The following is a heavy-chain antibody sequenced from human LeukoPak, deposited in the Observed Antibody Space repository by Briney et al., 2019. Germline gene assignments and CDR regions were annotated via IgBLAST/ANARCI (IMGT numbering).Heavy chain of an antibody. CDR3: ARSVGVISISINWFDH. J-gene: IGHJ5*02. CDR2: LYYSGST. CDR1: GGSISSCDYY. V-gene: IGHV4-30-4*08. Sequence: SQTLSLTCAVSGGSISSCDYYWSWHRQPPGKGLMGVGNLYYSGSTYYNPSLKSRVSISVDTSKNHFSLKLNCVTAADTAVYYCARSVGVISISINWFDHWGQGTLVTVSS. D-gene: IGHD2-21*01.